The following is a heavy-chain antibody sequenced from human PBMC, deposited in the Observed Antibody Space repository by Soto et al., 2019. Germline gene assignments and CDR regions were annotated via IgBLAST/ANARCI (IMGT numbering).Heavy chain of an antibody. CDR2: IYPGDSDT. CDR1: GYSFTSYW. D-gene: IGHD2-15*01. Sequence: GESLKISCKGSGYSFTSYWIGWVRQMPGKGLEWMGIIYPGDSDTRYSPAFHGQVTTSADKSISTAYLQWSSLKASDTAKYYCARHPGYCRGGSCYSFSEYFQHWGQGTLVTVSS. V-gene: IGHV5-51*01. CDR3: ARHPGYCRGGSCYSFSEYFQH. J-gene: IGHJ1*01.